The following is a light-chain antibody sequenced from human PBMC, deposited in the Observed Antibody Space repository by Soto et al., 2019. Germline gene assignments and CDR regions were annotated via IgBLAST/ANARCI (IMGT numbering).Light chain of an antibody. J-gene: IGKJ1*01. Sequence: TVLTQSPATLSLSPWERATLSCKASQSVSSYLAWYQQKPGQAPRLLIYDASTRATGIPARFSGSGSGTDFTLTISGLQSEDFAVYYCQQYNNWPQTFGQGTKVDIK. CDR3: QQYNNWPQT. CDR1: QSVSSY. V-gene: IGKV3-15*01. CDR2: DAS.